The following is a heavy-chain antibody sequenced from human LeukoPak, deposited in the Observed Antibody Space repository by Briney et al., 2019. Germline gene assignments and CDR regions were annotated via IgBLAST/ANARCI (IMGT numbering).Heavy chain of an antibody. CDR3: TRVYGNWGIFDA. J-gene: IGHJ4*02. Sequence: GGSLRLSCAASGFTFSSYAMHWVRQAPGKGLEWVAVISYDGSNKYYADSVKGRFTISRDNSKNTLYLQMNSLRVEDTAVYYCTRVYGNWGIFDAWGQGTLVTVSS. V-gene: IGHV3-30-3*01. CDR1: GFTFSSYA. CDR2: ISYDGSNK. D-gene: IGHD7-27*01.